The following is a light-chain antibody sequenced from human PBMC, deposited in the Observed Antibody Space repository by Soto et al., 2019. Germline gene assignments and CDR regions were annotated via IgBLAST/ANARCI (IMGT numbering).Light chain of an antibody. CDR3: QQSYSTPRT. CDR1: QSISSY. J-gene: IGKJ1*01. V-gene: IGKV1-39*01. CDR2: AAS. Sequence: DRRMTQSPSSRSASVVDRVTITCRASQSISSYLNWYQQKPGKATKLLIYAASSLQSGVPSRFSGSGSGTDFTLTISSLQPEDFATYYCQQSYSTPRTFGQGTKVDIK.